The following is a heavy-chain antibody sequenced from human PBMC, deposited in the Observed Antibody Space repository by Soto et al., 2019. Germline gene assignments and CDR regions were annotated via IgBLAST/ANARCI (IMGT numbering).Heavy chain of an antibody. CDR1: GYTFTNYY. V-gene: IGHV1-2*02. J-gene: IGHJ1*01. CDR2: MNPRSGGS. D-gene: IGHD4-4*01. CDR3: ARSDDSTSYPLDL. Sequence: GASVKVSCKASGYTFTNYYMHWLRQAPGQGLEWMGWMNPRSGGSKYAQAFQDRVTMTRDASISTAYMEMTSLRHGDTDVYFCARSDDSTSYPLDLWGPGTLVTVSS.